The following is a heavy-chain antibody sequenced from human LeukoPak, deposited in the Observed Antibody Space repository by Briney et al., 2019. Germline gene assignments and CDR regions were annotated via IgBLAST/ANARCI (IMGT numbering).Heavy chain of an antibody. CDR1: GYTFTSYG. CDR3: ARDLGVGGYCSSTSCSWFDP. CDR2: ISAYNGNT. V-gene: IGHV1-18*04. J-gene: IGHJ5*02. D-gene: IGHD2-2*01. Sequence: ASVNVSCKASGYTFTSYGISWVRQAPPQGREGMGWISAYNGNTNYAQKLQGRVTMTTDTSTSTAYMELRSLRSDDTAEYYCARDLGVGGYCSSTSCSWFDPWGQGTLVSVSS.